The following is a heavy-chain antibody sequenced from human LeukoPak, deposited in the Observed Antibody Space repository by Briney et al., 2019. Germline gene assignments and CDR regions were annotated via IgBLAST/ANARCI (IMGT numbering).Heavy chain of an antibody. Sequence: GEPLKISCKGSGYSFTNYWIGWVRQMPGKGLECMGIIYPGDSDTKYSPSFQGQVTISADKSISTAYLQWTSLKASDTAMYYCARIPIAATGDYWGQGTLVTVSS. CDR1: GYSFTNYW. D-gene: IGHD6-13*01. CDR3: ARIPIAATGDY. CDR2: IYPGDSDT. V-gene: IGHV5-51*01. J-gene: IGHJ4*02.